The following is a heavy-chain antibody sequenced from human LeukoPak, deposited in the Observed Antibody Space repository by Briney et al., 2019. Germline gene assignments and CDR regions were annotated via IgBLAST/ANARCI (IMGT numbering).Heavy chain of an antibody. Sequence: SETLSLTCAVYGGSFSGYYWSWIRQPPGKGLEWIGYTYYSGSTNYNPSLKSRVTISVDTSKNQFSLKLSSVTAADTAVYYCARANSSGWYGRNDAFDIWGQGTMVTVSS. CDR2: TYYSGST. CDR1: GGSFSGYY. CDR3: ARANSSGWYGRNDAFDI. J-gene: IGHJ3*02. D-gene: IGHD6-19*01. V-gene: IGHV4-59*01.